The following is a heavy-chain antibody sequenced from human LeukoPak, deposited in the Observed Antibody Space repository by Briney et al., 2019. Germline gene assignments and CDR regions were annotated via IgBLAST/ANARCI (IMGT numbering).Heavy chain of an antibody. J-gene: IGHJ6*04. D-gene: IGHD3-10*01. CDR1: GFTFSIYW. V-gene: IGHV3-7*01. Sequence: HPGGSLRLSCAASGFTFSIYWMSWVRQAPGKGLEWVAYIKQDGSEKYYMDSVKGRFTISRDNSKNTLYLQMNSLSAEDTAVYYCARDYYGSGSYSDFYYYYYGMDVWGKGTTVTVSS. CDR3: ARDYYGSGSYSDFYYYYYGMDV. CDR2: IKQDGSEK.